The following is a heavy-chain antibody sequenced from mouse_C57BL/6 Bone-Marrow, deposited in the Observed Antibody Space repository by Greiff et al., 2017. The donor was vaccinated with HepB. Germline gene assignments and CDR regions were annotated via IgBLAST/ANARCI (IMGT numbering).Heavy chain of an antibody. D-gene: IGHD2-12*01. CDR2: ISSGGSYT. Sequence: EVKLVESGGDLVKPGGSLKLSCAASGFTFSSYGMSWVRQTPDKRLEWVATISSGGSYTYYPDSVKGRFTISRDNAKNTLYLQMSSLTSEDTAMYYCARVLCYCSYFDDWGQGTTLTVSS. CDR1: GFTFSSYG. V-gene: IGHV5-6*01. CDR3: ARVLCYCSYFDD. J-gene: IGHJ2*01.